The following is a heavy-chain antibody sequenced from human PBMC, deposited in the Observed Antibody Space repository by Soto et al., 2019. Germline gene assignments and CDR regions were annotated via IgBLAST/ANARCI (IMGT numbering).Heavy chain of an antibody. CDR2: ISGSGGST. V-gene: IGHV3-23*01. CDR3: AKDNSYYDFWSGYSWFDP. Sequence: GSLRLSCAASGFTFSSYAMSWVRQAPGKGLEWVSAISGSGGSTYYADSVKGRFTISRDNSKNTLYLQMNSLRAEDTAVYYCAKDNSYYDFWSGYSWFDPWGQGTLVTVSS. CDR1: GFTFSSYA. J-gene: IGHJ5*02. D-gene: IGHD3-3*01.